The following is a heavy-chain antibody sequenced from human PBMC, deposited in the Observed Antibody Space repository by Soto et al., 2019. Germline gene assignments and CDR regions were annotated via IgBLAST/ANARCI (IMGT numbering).Heavy chain of an antibody. D-gene: IGHD2-2*01. CDR2: INPSGGST. J-gene: IGHJ4*02. Sequence: GASVKVSCKASGYTFTRYYMHWVRQAPGQGLEWMGIINPSGGSTSYAQKFQGRVTMTRDTSTSTVYMELSSLRSEDTAVYYCARDETDVVIPAAIPNQIDNWGQGTLVTVSS. CDR1: GYTFTRYY. CDR3: ARDETDVVIPAAIPNQIDN. V-gene: IGHV1-46*03.